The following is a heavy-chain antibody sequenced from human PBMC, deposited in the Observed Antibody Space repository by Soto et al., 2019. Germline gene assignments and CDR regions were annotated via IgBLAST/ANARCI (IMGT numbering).Heavy chain of an antibody. V-gene: IGHV3-33*06. CDR1: GFTFSSYG. D-gene: IGHD1-1*01. Sequence: QVQLVESGGGVVQPGRSLRLSCAASGFTFSSYGMHWVRQAPGKGLEWVAVIWYDGSNKYYADSVKGRFTISRDNSKKTLYLQMNSLRAEDTAVYYCAKGYNWNDRAFDIWGQGTMVTVSS. J-gene: IGHJ3*02. CDR3: AKGYNWNDRAFDI. CDR2: IWYDGSNK.